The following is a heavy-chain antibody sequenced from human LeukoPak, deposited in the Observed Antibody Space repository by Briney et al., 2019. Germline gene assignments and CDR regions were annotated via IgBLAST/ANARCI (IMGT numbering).Heavy chain of an antibody. CDR1: GGTFSSYA. J-gene: IGHJ1*01. Sequence: ASVKVSCKASGGTFSSYAISWVRQAPGQGLEWMGWINPNSGDTDYAQKFQGRVTMTRDTSISTAYMELRGLRSDDTAVYYCASEIRHWGQGTLVTVSS. V-gene: IGHV1-2*02. CDR3: ASEIRH. CDR2: INPNSGDT.